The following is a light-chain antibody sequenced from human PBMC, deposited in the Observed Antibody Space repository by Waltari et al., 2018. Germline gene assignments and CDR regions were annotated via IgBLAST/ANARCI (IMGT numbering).Light chain of an antibody. CDR3: CSYASSSTWI. V-gene: IGLV2-23*02. CDR1: SSDVGSFNL. Sequence: QSALTQPASVSGSPGQSITISCPGTSSDVGSFNLVSWYQQHPGEAPKLIIYEVTKRPSGVSNRFSAAKSGNTASLTISGLQAADEADIYCCSYASSSTWIFGGGTKLTVL. J-gene: IGLJ2*01. CDR2: EVT.